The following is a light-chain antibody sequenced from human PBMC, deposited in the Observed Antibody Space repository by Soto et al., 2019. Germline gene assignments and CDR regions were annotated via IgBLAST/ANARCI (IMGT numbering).Light chain of an antibody. V-gene: IGLV7-46*01. CDR2: DTT. CDR3: LLSYNGPYV. CDR1: TGADTNGHY. J-gene: IGLJ1*01. Sequence: AVVTQEPSLTVSPGGTVTLTCGSSTGADTNGHYPYWFQQKPGQAPRTLIYDTTNRHSWTPARFSGSLLGGKAALTLSGAQPEDEAEYYCLLSYNGPYVFGTGTKVTVL.